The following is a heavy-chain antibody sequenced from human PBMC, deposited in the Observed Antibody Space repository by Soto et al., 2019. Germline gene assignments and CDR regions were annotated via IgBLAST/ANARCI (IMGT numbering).Heavy chain of an antibody. D-gene: IGHD2-21*02. CDR3: ARDEVSCGGDCYYFDY. CDR1: GFTFSSYA. V-gene: IGHV3-30-3*01. Sequence: QVQLVESGRGVVQPGRSLRLSCAASGFTFSSYAMHWVRQAPGKGLEWVAVISYDGSNKYYADSVKGRFTISRDNSKNTLYLQMNSLRAEDTAVYYCARDEVSCGGDCYYFDYWGQGTLVTVSS. J-gene: IGHJ4*02. CDR2: ISYDGSNK.